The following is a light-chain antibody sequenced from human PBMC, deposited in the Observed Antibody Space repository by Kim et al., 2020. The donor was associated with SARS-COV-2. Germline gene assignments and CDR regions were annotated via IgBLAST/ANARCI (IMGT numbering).Light chain of an antibody. CDR1: SRDIGAYNY. CDR3: SSYTTSKAIL. Sequence: QSALTQPASVSGSPRQSITISCTGTSRDIGAYNYVSWYQQHPGKAPKLIIYDVYKRPSGIFDRFSGSKSGNTASLTISGLQAEDEAHYYCSSYTTSKAILFGGGTQLTVL. J-gene: IGLJ2*01. V-gene: IGLV2-14*01. CDR2: DVY.